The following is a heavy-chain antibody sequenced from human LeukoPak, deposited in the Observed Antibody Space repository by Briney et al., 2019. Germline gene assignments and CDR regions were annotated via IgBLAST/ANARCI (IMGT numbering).Heavy chain of an antibody. CDR2: IHSSGNT. J-gene: IGHJ4*02. CDR1: GGSITSGNYY. Sequence: PSETLSLTCTVSGGSITSGNYYWSWLRQPAGKGLEWIGRIHSSGNTNYNPSLKSRVTISVDTSKNQFSLHLTSVTAEDTAIYCCARLSTGCLHYFDSWGQGNLVTASS. CDR3: ARLSTGCLHYFDS. V-gene: IGHV4-61*02. D-gene: IGHD3-10*01.